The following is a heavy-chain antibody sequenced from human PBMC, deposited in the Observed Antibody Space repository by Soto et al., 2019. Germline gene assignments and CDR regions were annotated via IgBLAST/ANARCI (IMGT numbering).Heavy chain of an antibody. V-gene: IGHV4-59*01. CDR1: GGSIRGFH. D-gene: IGHD3-3*02. J-gene: IGHJ4*02. CDR2: IYYSGST. Sequence: PSETLSLTCTVSGGSIRGFHWSWIRQPPGKGLEGFGDIYYSGSTNYNPSLESRVTMSVDTSKNQFSLMLSSVTAADTAIYYCARYIRDPGTFCFDYWGQGNLVTVSS. CDR3: ARYIRDPGTFCFDY.